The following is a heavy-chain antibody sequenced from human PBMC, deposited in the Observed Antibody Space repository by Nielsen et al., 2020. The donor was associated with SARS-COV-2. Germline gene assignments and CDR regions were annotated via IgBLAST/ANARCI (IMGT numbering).Heavy chain of an antibody. CDR1: GFTFSSYG. V-gene: IGHV3-30*18. D-gene: IGHD6-13*01. Sequence: GGSLRLSCAASGFTFSSYGMHWVRQAPGKGLEWVAVISYDGSNKYYADSVKGRFTISRDNSKNTLYLQMNSLRAEDTAVYYCAKDRGYSSSWYGVDYWGQGTLVTVSS. CDR2: ISYDGSNK. CDR3: AKDRGYSSSWYGVDY. J-gene: IGHJ4*02.